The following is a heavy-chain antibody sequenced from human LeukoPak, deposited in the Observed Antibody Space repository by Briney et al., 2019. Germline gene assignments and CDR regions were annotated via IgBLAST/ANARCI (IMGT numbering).Heavy chain of an antibody. CDR1: GFTFSSYW. V-gene: IGHV3-7*01. Sequence: GGSLRLSCAASGFTFSSYWMSWVRQAPGKGLEWVANIKQDGSEKYYVDSVKGRFTISRDNAKNSLYLQMNSLRAEDTAVYYCAREGRDRWSYYYYYYMDVWGKGTTVTVSS. CDR2: IKQDGSEK. J-gene: IGHJ6*03. CDR3: AREGRDRWSYYYYYYMDV. D-gene: IGHD2-15*01.